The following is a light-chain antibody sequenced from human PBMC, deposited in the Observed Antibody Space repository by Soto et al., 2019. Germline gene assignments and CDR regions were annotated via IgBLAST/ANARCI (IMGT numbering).Light chain of an antibody. CDR1: TSNIGSTSNIGSDY. Sequence: QSVLTQPPSASGTPGQRGTISCSGSTSNIGSTSNIGSDYVYWYQQLPGTAPKLLIYGVTDRPSGVSNRFSGSKSGNTASLTVSGLQAEDEGDYYCSSYTATRTYVFGTGTKVTVL. J-gene: IGLJ1*01. V-gene: IGLV1-47*01. CDR3: SSYTATRTYV. CDR2: GVT.